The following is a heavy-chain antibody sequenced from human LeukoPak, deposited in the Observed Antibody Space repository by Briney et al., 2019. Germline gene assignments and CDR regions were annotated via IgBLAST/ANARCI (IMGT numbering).Heavy chain of an antibody. V-gene: IGHV1-8*01. CDR2: MNPNSGNT. D-gene: IGHD6-6*01. CDR1: GYTFTSYD. Sequence: GSVKVSCKASGYTFTSYDINWVRQATGQGLEWMGWMNPNSGNTGYAQKFQGRVIMTRNTSISTAYMELSSLRSEDTAVYYCARAPIKKGIAPRDRFDPWGQGTLVTVSS. CDR3: ARAPIKKGIAPRDRFDP. J-gene: IGHJ5*02.